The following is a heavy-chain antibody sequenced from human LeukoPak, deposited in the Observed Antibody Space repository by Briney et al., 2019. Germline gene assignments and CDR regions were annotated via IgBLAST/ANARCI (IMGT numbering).Heavy chain of an antibody. V-gene: IGHV4-38-2*02. CDR3: ARSSAYYDFWSGYNWFDP. D-gene: IGHD3-3*01. CDR2: IYHSGST. Sequence: SETLSLTCTVSGYSISSGYYWGWIRQPPGKGLEWIGSIYHSGSTYYNPSLKSRVTISVDTSKNQFSLKLSSVTAADTAVYYCARSSAYYDFWSGYNWFDPWGQGTLVTVSS. CDR1: GYSISSGYY. J-gene: IGHJ5*02.